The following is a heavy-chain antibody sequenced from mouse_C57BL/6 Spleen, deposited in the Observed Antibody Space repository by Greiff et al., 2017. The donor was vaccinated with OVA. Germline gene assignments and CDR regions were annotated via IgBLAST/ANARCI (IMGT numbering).Heavy chain of an antibody. CDR1: GYTFTDYN. V-gene: IGHV1-18*01. CDR2: INPNNGGT. D-gene: IGHD1-1*01. Sequence: VQLQQSGPELVKPGASVKIPCKASGYTFTDYNMDWVKQSHGKSLEWIGDINPNNGGTIYNQKFKGKATLTVDKSSSTAYMELRSLTSEDTAVYYCARSYYGSLYWYFDVWGTGTTVTVSS. J-gene: IGHJ1*03. CDR3: ARSYYGSLYWYFDV.